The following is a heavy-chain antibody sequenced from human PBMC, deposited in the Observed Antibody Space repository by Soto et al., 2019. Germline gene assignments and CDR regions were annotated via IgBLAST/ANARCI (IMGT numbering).Heavy chain of an antibody. Sequence: QLQLQESGPGLVKPSETLSLTCTVSGASISGSSYYWGWVRQPPGKGLEWIGSIYYTGTTYYSPSLKSRVTISVDTSKNQFSLKVRSVTAADPAVYFCTTWGNDYWGQGTLVTVSS. V-gene: IGHV4-39*01. J-gene: IGHJ4*02. CDR1: GASISGSSYY. CDR3: TTWGNDY. CDR2: IYYTGTT. D-gene: IGHD7-27*01.